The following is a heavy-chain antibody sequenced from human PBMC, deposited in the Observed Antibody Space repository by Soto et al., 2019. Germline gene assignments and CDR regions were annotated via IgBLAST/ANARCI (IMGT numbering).Heavy chain of an antibody. CDR3: AISGYSSGWYGYFQH. CDR1: GFTFSSYA. CDR2: ISGSGGST. V-gene: IGHV3-23*01. D-gene: IGHD6-19*01. Sequence: EVQLLESGGGLVQPGGSLRLSCAASGFTFSSYAMSWVRQAPGKGLEWVSAISGSGGSTYYADSVKGRFTISRDNSKNTLYLQMNSLRAEDTAVCYCAISGYSSGWYGYFQHWGQGTLVTVSS. J-gene: IGHJ1*01.